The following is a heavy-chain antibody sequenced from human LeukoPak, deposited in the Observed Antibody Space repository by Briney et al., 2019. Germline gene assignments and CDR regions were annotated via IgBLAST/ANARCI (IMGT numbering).Heavy chain of an antibody. V-gene: IGHV1-2*02. J-gene: IGHJ6*03. CDR1: GYTFTGYY. Sequence: GASVKVSCKASGYTFTGYYMHWVRQAPGQGLEWMGWINPNSGGTNYAQKFQGRVTMTRDTSISTAYMGLSRLRSDDTAVYYCATSSSWRRYYYYMDVWGKGTTVTVSS. CDR3: ATSSSWRRYYYYMDV. CDR2: INPNSGGT. D-gene: IGHD6-6*01.